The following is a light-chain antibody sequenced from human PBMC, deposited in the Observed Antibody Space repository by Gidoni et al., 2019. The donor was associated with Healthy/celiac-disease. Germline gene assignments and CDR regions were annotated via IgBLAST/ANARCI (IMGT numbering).Light chain of an antibody. CDR2: AAS. CDR3: QRYNSYSRT. CDR1: QSISSW. V-gene: IGKV1-5*01. J-gene: IGKJ1*01. Sequence: EIQMTQCPSTLSASVGGRVTLTCRGSQSISSWFAWYQQPPGTAPKLLIYAASSLESGVPSRFSGSGSGTEFPLTISRLPPDDFATYYCQRYNSYSRTFGQGTKVEIK.